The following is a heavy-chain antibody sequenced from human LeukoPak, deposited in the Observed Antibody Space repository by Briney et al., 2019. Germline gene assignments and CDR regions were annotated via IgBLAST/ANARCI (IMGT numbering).Heavy chain of an antibody. Sequence: GGSLRLSCAASGFTFSSYAMYWVRQAPGKGLEWVAVISYDGSNKYYADSVKGRFTISRDNSKNTLYLQMNSLIGEDTAVYYCAREDFWGQGTLVTVSS. CDR3: AREDF. V-gene: IGHV3-30-3*01. CDR1: GFTFSSYA. J-gene: IGHJ4*02. CDR2: ISYDGSNK.